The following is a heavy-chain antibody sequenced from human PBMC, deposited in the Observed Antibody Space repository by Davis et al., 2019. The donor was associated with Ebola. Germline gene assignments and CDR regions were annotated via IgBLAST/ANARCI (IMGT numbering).Heavy chain of an antibody. Sequence: GESLKISCAASGFTFRGYWMLWVRQRPGKGLEWVSRINPEESVTNYAESVKGRFTISRDNAKNSLYLQMNSLRAEDTAVYYCAKGDCDSTSCLGAIDYWGQGTLVSVSS. V-gene: IGHV3-74*01. CDR1: GFTFRGYW. D-gene: IGHD2-2*01. J-gene: IGHJ4*02. CDR3: AKGDCDSTSCLGAIDY. CDR2: INPEESVT.